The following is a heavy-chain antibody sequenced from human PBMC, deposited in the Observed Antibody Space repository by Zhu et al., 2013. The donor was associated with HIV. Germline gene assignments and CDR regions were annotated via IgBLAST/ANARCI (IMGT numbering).Heavy chain of an antibody. D-gene: IGHD5-12*01. CDR3: ARDPPSGYNSDYYFGLDV. J-gene: IGHJ6*02. CDR1: GGTFSSYG. V-gene: IGHV1-69*01. Sequence: QVQLVQSGAEVKKPGSSVKVSCKASGGTFSSYGISWVRQAPGQGLEWMGGIIPIFGTANYAQKFQGRVTITADESTSTAYMELSSLRSEDTAVYYCARDPPSGYNSDYYFGLDVWGQGTTVTVSS. CDR2: IIPIFGTA.